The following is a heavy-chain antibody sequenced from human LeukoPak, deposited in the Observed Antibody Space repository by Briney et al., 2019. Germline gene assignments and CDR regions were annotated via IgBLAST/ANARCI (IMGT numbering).Heavy chain of an antibody. CDR1: GFTFSNYA. D-gene: IGHD6-19*01. V-gene: IGHV3-23*01. CDR2: ISGSGGTT. CDR3: AKAEDNSGWALYYYYYALDV. J-gene: IGHJ6*02. Sequence: GGSLRLSCAASGFTFSNYAMSWVRQAPGKWLECVSGISGSGGTTNYADSAKGRFAISRDNFKNTLYLHMNSLRAEDTAVYYCAKAEDNSGWALYYYYYALDVWGQGTTVTVSS.